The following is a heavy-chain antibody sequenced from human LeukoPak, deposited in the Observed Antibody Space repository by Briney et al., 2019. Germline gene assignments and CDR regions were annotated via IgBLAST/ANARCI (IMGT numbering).Heavy chain of an antibody. D-gene: IGHD3-22*01. Sequence: GASVKVSCKASRYTFTGYYMHWVRQAPGQGLEWMGWINPNSGGTNYAQKFQGRVTMTRDTSISTAYMELSRLRSDDTAVYYCARDRGYYDSSGYYYGGDFDYWGQGTLVTVSS. CDR2: INPNSGGT. CDR3: ARDRGYYDSSGYYYGGDFDY. V-gene: IGHV1-2*02. CDR1: RYTFTGYY. J-gene: IGHJ4*02.